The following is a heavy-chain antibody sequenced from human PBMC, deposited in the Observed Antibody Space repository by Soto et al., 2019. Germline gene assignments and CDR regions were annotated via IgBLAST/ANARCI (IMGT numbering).Heavy chain of an antibody. CDR3: ARSAAAAGKLDYYYSGMDV. Sequence: GESLKISCKGSGYSFTSYWIGWVRQMPGKGLEWMGIIYPGDSDTRYSPSFQGQVTISADKSISTAYLQWSSLKASDTAMYYCARSAAAAGKLDYYYSGMDVWGQGTTVTVSS. CDR1: GYSFTSYW. J-gene: IGHJ6*02. V-gene: IGHV5-51*01. CDR2: IYPGDSDT. D-gene: IGHD6-13*01.